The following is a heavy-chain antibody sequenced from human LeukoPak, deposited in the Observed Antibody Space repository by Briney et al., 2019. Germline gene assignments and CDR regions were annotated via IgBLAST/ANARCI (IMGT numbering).Heavy chain of an antibody. V-gene: IGHV4-59*08. Sequence: SETLSLTCTVSGGSISSYYWSWIRQPPGKGLEWIGYIYYSGSTNYNPSLKSRVTISVDTSKNQFSLKLSSVTAADTAVYYCARHMYAEGSAFDIWGQGTMVTVSS. CDR1: GGSISSYY. J-gene: IGHJ3*02. D-gene: IGHD2-8*01. CDR3: ARHMYAEGSAFDI. CDR2: IYYSGST.